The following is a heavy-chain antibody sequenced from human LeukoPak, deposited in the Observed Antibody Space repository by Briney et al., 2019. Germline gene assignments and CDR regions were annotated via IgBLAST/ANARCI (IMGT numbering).Heavy chain of an antibody. D-gene: IGHD3-3*01. V-gene: IGHV2-5*01. CDR1: GFSLSTSGVG. CDR3: EHSGYASWSGYYDY. CDR2: IYCNDDK. J-gene: IGHJ4*02. Sequence: SGPTLVKPTQTLTLTCTFSGFSLSTSGVGVGWIRQPPGKSLEWLALIYCNDDKRYSPSLKSRLTITKDTSKNQVLLTMTNMDPVDTATYYCEHSGYASWSGYYDYWGQGTLVTVSS.